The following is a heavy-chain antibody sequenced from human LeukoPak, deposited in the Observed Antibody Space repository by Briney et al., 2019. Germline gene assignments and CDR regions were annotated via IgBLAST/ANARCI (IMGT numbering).Heavy chain of an antibody. J-gene: IGHJ6*03. V-gene: IGHV5-51*01. Sequence: GESLKISCKGSGYSFTSYWIGWVRQMPGKGLEWMGIIYPGYSDTRYSPSFQGQVTISADKSISTAYLQWSSLKASHTAMYYCARLLTMVRGVYYYYYYMDVWGKGTTVTVSS. CDR1: GYSFTSYW. CDR3: ARLLTMVRGVYYYYYYMDV. CDR2: IYPGYSDT. D-gene: IGHD3-10*01.